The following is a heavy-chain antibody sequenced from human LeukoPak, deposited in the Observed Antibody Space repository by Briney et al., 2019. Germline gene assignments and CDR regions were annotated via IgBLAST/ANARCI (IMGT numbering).Heavy chain of an antibody. V-gene: IGHV3-15*07. CDR1: GFIFSNAW. Sequence: GGSLRLSCAASGFIFSNAWMNWVRQAPGKGLEWVGRIKSKTDGGTTNFAAPVKGRFTISRDDSKNTLFLRMNSLRAEDTAVYYCAGGPGVAGTVYYYYYGMDVWGQGTTVTVSS. CDR2: IKSKTDGGTT. J-gene: IGHJ6*02. D-gene: IGHD6-19*01. CDR3: AGGPGVAGTVYYYYYGMDV.